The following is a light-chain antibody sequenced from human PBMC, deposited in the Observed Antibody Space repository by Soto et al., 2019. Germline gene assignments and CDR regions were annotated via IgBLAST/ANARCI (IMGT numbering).Light chain of an antibody. CDR3: QQSYSTHPLT. J-gene: IGKJ4*01. Sequence: DIQMTQSPSSLSVSVGGTFTITCLAIQRISTFLNWYQQKPWKAPNLLVYAASSLQSGVPSRFSGSGSGTDFTLTISSLQPEDFATYYCQQSYSTHPLTFGGGTKVDI. V-gene: IGKV1-39*01. CDR2: AAS. CDR1: QRISTF.